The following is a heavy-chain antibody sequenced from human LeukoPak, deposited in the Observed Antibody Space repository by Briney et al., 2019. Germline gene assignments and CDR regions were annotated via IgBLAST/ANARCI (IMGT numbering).Heavy chain of an antibody. CDR3: ARSAGDGYNLPGTFDY. V-gene: IGHV1-69*01. CDR2: IIPIFGTA. CDR1: GGTFSSYA. J-gene: IGHJ4*02. Sequence: SVKVSCKASGGTFSSYAISWVRQAPGQGVEWMGGIIPIFGTANYAQKFQGRVTITADESTSTAYMELSSLRSEDTAVYYCARSAGDGYNLPGTFDYWGQGTLVTVSS. D-gene: IGHD5-24*01.